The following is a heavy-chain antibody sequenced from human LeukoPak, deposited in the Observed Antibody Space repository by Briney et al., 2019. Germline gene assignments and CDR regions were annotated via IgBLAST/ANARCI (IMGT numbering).Heavy chain of an antibody. V-gene: IGHV3-21*01. J-gene: IGHJ4*02. D-gene: IGHD3-9*01. CDR1: GFTFSSYS. CDR2: ISSSSSYI. Sequence: KPGGSLRLSCAASGFTFSSYSMNWVRQAPGKGLEWVSSISSSSSYIYYADSVKGRFTISRDNAKNSLYLQMNSLRAEDTAVYYCASDILTGYRVMGVFDYWGQGTLVTVSS. CDR3: ASDILTGYRVMGVFDY.